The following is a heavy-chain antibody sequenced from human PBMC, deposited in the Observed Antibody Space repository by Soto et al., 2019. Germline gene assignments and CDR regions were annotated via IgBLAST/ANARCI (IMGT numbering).Heavy chain of an antibody. J-gene: IGHJ4*02. CDR1: GGTFSSYT. Sequence: ASVKVSCKASGGTFSSYTISWVRQAPGQGLEWMGRIIPILGIANYAQKFQGRVTITADKSTSTAYMELSSLRSEDTAVYYCARDSEYSSRYYFHYWGQGTLVTVSS. D-gene: IGHD6-13*01. CDR3: ARDSEYSSRYYFHY. V-gene: IGHV1-69*04. CDR2: IIPILGIA.